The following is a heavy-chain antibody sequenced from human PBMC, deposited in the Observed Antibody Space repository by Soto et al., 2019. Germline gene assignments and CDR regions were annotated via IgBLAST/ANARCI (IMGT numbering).Heavy chain of an antibody. CDR3: AREWDDYGDDPHRGYYYYYKDV. Sequence: GGSLRLSCAASRLTFSSHGMSWVRQAPGKGLEWVSNISGSGTSTYYADSVRGRFTISRDNSKNTLYLQMGSLRAEDMAVYYCAREWDDYGDDPHRGYYYYYKDVWGKGATVIVAS. CDR2: ISGSGTST. CDR1: RLTFSSHG. D-gene: IGHD4-17*01. J-gene: IGHJ6*03. V-gene: IGHV3-23*01.